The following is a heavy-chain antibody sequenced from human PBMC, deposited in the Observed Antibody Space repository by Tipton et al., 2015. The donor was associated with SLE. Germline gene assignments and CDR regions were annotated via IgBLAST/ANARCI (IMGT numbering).Heavy chain of an antibody. CDR2: IYPGDSDT. D-gene: IGHD3-22*01. CDR3: ARDLPDYYDSSGYRGI. J-gene: IGHJ3*02. Sequence: QLVQSGAEVKKPGESLKISCKGSGYSFTSYWIGWVRQMPGKGLEWMGIIYPGDSDTRYSPSFQGQVTISADKSISTAYLQWSSLKASDTAMYYCARDLPDYYDSSGYRGIWGQGTMVTVSS. CDR1: GYSFTSYW. V-gene: IGHV5-51*01.